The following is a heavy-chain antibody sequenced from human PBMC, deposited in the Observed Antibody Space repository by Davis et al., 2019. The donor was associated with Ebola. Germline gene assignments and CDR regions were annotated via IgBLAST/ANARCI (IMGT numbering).Heavy chain of an antibody. D-gene: IGHD1-14*01. V-gene: IGHV7-81*01. CDR3: ARGRTLGDY. CDR1: GYSFTTYG. CDR2: FNTYTGNP. J-gene: IGHJ4*02. Sequence: ASVKVSCKASGYSFTTYGMNWVPQAPGQGLEWMGWFNTYTGNPTYAQGFTGRFVFYLHTSVSTAYLQISSLKAEDTAVYYCARGRTLGDYWGQGTLVTVSS.